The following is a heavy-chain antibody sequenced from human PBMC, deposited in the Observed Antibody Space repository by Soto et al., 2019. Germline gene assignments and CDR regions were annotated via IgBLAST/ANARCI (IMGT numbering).Heavy chain of an antibody. J-gene: IGHJ6*02. CDR2: ISWNSRPM. CDR1: GFGFSDYA. CDR3: AKVRETYYDSSDPTSPSGMDV. Sequence: PGGTLRLSCAASGFGFSDYAIQWGRQAPGKALEWVSGISWNSRPMGYADSVMGRFTISRDNAKNSLYLQMNSLRPEDTAVYYCAKVRETYYDSSDPTSPSGMDVWGQRTTLTVSS. D-gene: IGHD3-22*01. V-gene: IGHV3-9*01.